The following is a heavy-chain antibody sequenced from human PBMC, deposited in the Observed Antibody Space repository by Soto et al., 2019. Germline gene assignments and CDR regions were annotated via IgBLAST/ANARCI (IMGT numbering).Heavy chain of an antibody. Sequence: QTLSLTCVISGDRVSSNSAAWNWIRQSPARGLEWLGRTYYRSKWYNDYVVSMKSRISINPDTSKNQFSLQLNSVTPEDTAVYYCARGTDSSFDSWGQGSPVTVSS. CDR2: TYYRSKWYN. CDR1: GDRVSSNSAA. V-gene: IGHV6-1*01. CDR3: ARGTDSSFDS. J-gene: IGHJ4*02. D-gene: IGHD1-1*01.